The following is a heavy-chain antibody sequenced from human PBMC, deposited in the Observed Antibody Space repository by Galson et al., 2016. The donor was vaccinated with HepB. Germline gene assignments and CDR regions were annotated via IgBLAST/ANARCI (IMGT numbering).Heavy chain of an antibody. D-gene: IGHD1-26*01. CDR1: GFTFSDYY. Sequence: SLRLSCAASGFTFSDYYMTWIRQAPGKGLDWVSYISPTGSYTHYADSVKGRFTVFRDNAKNSLFLQMNSLRPEDAAVYYCVRAWEGWPSSGDQWGQGTLVTVSS. J-gene: IGHJ5*02. CDR3: VRAWEGWPSSGDQ. CDR2: ISPTGSYT. V-gene: IGHV3-11*05.